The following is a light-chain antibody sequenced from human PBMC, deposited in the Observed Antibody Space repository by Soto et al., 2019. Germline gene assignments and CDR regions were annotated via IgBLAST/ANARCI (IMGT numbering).Light chain of an antibody. CDR1: QSISNY. Sequence: DIQMTQSPSSLSASVGDSVTITCRASQSISNYLNWYQQKPGKAPMLLVYAASSLQSGVPSRFSGSGSGTDFTRTISSLQPEDFATYYCQQSYSTPFTFGPGTKVDIK. CDR2: AAS. CDR3: QQSYSTPFT. V-gene: IGKV1-39*01. J-gene: IGKJ3*01.